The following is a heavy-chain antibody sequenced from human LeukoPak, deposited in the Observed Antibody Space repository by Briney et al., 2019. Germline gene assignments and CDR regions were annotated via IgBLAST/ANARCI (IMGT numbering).Heavy chain of an antibody. Sequence: SETLSLTCAVSGGSISSSNWWSWVRQPPGKGLEWIGEIYHSGSTNYNPSLKSRVTISVDTSKNQFSLKLSSVTAADTAVYYCARGRYYDSSGYYLGNPFDYWGQGTLVTVSS. J-gene: IGHJ4*02. CDR3: ARGRYYDSSGYYLGNPFDY. CDR1: GGSISSSNW. D-gene: IGHD3-22*01. V-gene: IGHV4-4*02. CDR2: IYHSGST.